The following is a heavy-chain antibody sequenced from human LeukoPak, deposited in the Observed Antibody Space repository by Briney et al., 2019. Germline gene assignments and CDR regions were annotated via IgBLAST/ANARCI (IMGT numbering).Heavy chain of an antibody. D-gene: IGHD5-18*01. CDR1: GFTFSSYE. Sequence: PGGSLRLSCAASGFTFSSYEMNWVRQAPGKGLEWVSYISSSGSTIYYADSVKGRFTISRDNAKNSLYLQMNSLRAEDTALYYCAKDKGYSYGLNYFDYWGQGTLVTVSS. V-gene: IGHV3-48*03. J-gene: IGHJ4*02. CDR2: ISSSGSTI. CDR3: AKDKGYSYGLNYFDY.